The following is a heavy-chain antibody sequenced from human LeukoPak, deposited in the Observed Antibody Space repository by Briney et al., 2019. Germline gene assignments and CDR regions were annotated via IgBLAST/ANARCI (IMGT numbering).Heavy chain of an antibody. V-gene: IGHV3-21*01. CDR2: ISSSSNYT. D-gene: IGHD3-22*01. CDR3: ARDMKAYNSSYGMDV. J-gene: IGHJ6*02. Sequence: GGSLRLSCAASGFTLSFYTMNWVRQAPGKGLEWVSFISSSSNYTYYADSVKGRFTISRDNAKNSLYLQMNSLRAEDTAVYYCARDMKAYNSSYGMDVWGQGTTVTVSS. CDR1: GFTLSFYT.